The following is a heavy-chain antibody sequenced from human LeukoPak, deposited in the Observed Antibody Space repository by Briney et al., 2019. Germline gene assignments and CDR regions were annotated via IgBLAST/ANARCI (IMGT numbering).Heavy chain of an antibody. Sequence: PSETLSLTCTVSGGSISSYYWSWIRQPPGKGLEWIGYIYFSGSAYYNPSLRSRVTISLDTSKKQLSLKLNSVTAADTAIYYCARHRGGVGSYVAPGPPDYFDYWGQGTLVTVSS. V-gene: IGHV4-59*04. J-gene: IGHJ4*02. CDR2: IYFSGSA. CDR3: ARHRGGVGSYVAPGPPDYFDY. CDR1: GGSISSYY. D-gene: IGHD1-26*01.